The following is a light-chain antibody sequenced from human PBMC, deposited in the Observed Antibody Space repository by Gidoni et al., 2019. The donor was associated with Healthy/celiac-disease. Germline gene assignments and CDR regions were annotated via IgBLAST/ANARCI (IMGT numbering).Light chain of an antibody. J-gene: IGLJ1*01. CDR3: NSRDSSGNHYV. CDR2: GKN. Sequence: SSELTQDPAVSVAVGQTVRITCQGDSLRSYYASWYQQKPGQAPVLVIYGKNNRPSWIPDRFSGSSSGNTASLTITGAQAEDEADYYCNSRDSSGNHYVFGTGTKVTVL. CDR1: SLRSYY. V-gene: IGLV3-19*01.